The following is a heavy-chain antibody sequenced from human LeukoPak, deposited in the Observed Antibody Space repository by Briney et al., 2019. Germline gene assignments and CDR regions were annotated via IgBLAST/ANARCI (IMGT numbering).Heavy chain of an antibody. J-gene: IGHJ3*02. CDR2: IYYSGST. D-gene: IGHD3-22*01. Sequence: SETLSLTCTVSGGSISSGGYYWSWIRQHPGKGLEWIGYIYYSGSTYYNPSLKSRVTISVDTSKNQFSLKLSSVTAADTAVYYCARGSTHYYDSSGRDAFDIWGQGTMVTVSS. CDR3: ARGSTHYYDSSGRDAFDI. CDR1: GGSISSGGYY. V-gene: IGHV4-31*03.